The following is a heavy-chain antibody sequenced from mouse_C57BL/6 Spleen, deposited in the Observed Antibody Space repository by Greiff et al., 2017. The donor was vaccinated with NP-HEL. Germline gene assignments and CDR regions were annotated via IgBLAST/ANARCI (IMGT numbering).Heavy chain of an antibody. Sequence: EVQLQQSGPELVKPGASVKISCKASGYTFTDYYMNWVKQSHGKSLEWIGDINPNNGGTSYNQKFKGKATLTVDKSSSTAYMELRSLTSEDSAVYYCARRAYYGNAWFAYWGQGTLVTVSA. J-gene: IGHJ3*01. D-gene: IGHD2-10*01. CDR1: GYTFTDYY. CDR2: INPNNGGT. V-gene: IGHV1-26*01. CDR3: ARRAYYGNAWFAY.